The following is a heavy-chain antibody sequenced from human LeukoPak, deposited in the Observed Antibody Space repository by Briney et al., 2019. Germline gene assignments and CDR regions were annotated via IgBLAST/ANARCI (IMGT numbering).Heavy chain of an antibody. CDR2: IHYSGST. D-gene: IGHD6-13*01. CDR3: ATSSSNDAFDI. Sequence: PSQTLSLTCTVSGGSISSGDYYWSWIRQPPGKGLEWIGYIHYSGSTYYSPSLKSRVTISVDTSKNQFSLKLSSVTAADTAVYYCATSSSNDAFDIWGQGTMVTVSS. CDR1: GGSISSGDYY. V-gene: IGHV4-30-4*01. J-gene: IGHJ3*02.